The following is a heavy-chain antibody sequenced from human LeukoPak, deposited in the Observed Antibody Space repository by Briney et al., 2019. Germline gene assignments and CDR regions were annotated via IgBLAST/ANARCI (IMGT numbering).Heavy chain of an antibody. CDR3: TRYNNDHFDY. D-gene: IGHD1-14*01. J-gene: IGHJ4*02. Sequence: GGSLRLSCAASGFTFITYTMNWVRQTPGKGLEWVAVIAYDGSRAFYADSVKGRFTISRDNSKNTMSVQMDDLRAEDTAVYYCTRYNNDHFDYWGQGTLVTVSS. CDR1: GFTFITYT. V-gene: IGHV3-33*08. CDR2: IAYDGSRA.